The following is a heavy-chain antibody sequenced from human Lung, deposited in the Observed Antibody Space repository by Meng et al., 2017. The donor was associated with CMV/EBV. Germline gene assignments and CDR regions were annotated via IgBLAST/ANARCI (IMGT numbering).Heavy chain of an antibody. CDR1: GDSITNHNW. CDR3: LRRSGGSV. J-gene: IGHJ1*01. CDR2: IPHRGSS. V-gene: IGHV4-4*02. Sequence: REPGPASVKPSAPLALTCAVSGDSITNHNWWAWVRQPPGKGLEWIGEIPHRGSSAYNPSLKSLVSMSIDKSKNQFSLKLTSVTAADTAVYHCLRRSGGSVWGQGTLVTVSS. D-gene: IGHD3-10*01.